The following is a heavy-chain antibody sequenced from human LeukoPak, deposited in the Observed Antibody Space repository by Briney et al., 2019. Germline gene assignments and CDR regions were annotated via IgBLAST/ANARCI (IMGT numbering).Heavy chain of an antibody. D-gene: IGHD6-13*01. V-gene: IGHV4-34*01. CDR1: GASVSSNY. CDR3: ARGLRPRSSWYPHLDY. J-gene: IGHJ4*02. CDR2: INHSGST. Sequence: PSETLSLTCSVSGASVSSNYWSWIRQPPGKGLEWIGEINHSGSTNYNPPLESRVTISVDTSKNQFSLKLSSVTAADTAVYYCARGLRPRSSWYPHLDYWGQGTLVTVSS.